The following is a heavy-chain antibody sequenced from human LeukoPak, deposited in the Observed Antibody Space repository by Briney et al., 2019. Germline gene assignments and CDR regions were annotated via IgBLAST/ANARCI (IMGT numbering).Heavy chain of an antibody. CDR3: AKVIIWGVRYFYYGLDV. CDR1: GYRFTDYW. Sequence: GESLKISCKGSGYRFTDYWIGWVRQMSGIGLEWMGIIYPDDSQTIYSPSFQGQVTISADKSISTAYLQWSTLRASDTAVYYCAKVIIWGVRYFYYGLDVWGQGTTVTVSS. D-gene: IGHD3-16*01. V-gene: IGHV5-51*01. CDR2: IYPDDSQT. J-gene: IGHJ6*02.